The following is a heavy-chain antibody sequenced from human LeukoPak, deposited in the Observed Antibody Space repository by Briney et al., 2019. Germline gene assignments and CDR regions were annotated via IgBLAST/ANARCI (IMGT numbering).Heavy chain of an antibody. CDR3: ARGQYSCSWYDYYYMDV. CDR1: GGSFSGYY. D-gene: IGHD6-13*01. J-gene: IGHJ6*03. Sequence: SETLSLTCAVYGGSFSGYYWSWIRQPPGKGLEWIGEINHSGSTNYNPSLKSRVTISVDTSKNQFSLKLSSVTAADTAVYYCARGQYSCSWYDYYYMDVWGKGTTVTVSS. V-gene: IGHV4-34*01. CDR2: INHSGST.